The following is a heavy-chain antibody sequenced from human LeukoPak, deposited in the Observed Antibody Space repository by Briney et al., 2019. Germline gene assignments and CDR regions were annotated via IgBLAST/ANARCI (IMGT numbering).Heavy chain of an antibody. V-gene: IGHV1-69*13. CDR3: ARTTTVVTPWADNDH. CDR1: GGTFSSSA. D-gene: IGHD4-23*01. Sequence: SVKVSCKASGGTFSSSAINWVRQAPGQGLEWMGGINTIFGTAKYAQKFQGRVTITADESTSTAYIELSSLRFEDTAVYYCARTTTVVTPWADNDHWGQGTLVTVSS. J-gene: IGHJ4*02. CDR2: INTIFGTA.